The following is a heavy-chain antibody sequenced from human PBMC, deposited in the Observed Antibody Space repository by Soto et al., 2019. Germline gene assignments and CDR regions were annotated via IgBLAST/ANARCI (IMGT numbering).Heavy chain of an antibody. V-gene: IGHV3-21*06. Sequence: GGSLRPSCAASGFTFSSYSMNWFRQAPGKWLEWVSCISSSRSYIYYADSVKGRFSISRDNAKNSLYLQVNSLRAEDTAVYYCARGTADYYDSSGYFEYWGQGTQVTVSS. D-gene: IGHD3-22*01. CDR1: GFTFSSYS. CDR3: ARGTADYYDSSGYFEY. CDR2: ISSSRSYI. J-gene: IGHJ4*02.